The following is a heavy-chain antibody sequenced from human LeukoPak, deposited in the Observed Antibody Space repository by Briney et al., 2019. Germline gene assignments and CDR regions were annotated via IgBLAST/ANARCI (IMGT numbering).Heavy chain of an antibody. J-gene: IGHJ5*02. CDR3: ARFVGSGSQSSRFDP. CDR1: GGSFSGYY. D-gene: IGHD3-3*01. Sequence: SETLSLTCAVYGGSFSGYYWTWIRQPPGEGLEWIGEINHSGSTNYNPSLKSRVTISVDTSKNQFSLKLSSVTAADTAVYYCARFVGSGSQSSRFDPWGQGTLVTVSS. V-gene: IGHV4-34*01. CDR2: INHSGST.